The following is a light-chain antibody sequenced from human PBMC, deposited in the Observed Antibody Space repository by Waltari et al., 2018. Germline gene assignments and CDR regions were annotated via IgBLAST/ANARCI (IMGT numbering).Light chain of an antibody. V-gene: IGLV8-61*01. CDR1: SGSLSTTSS. CDR3: SLYMGSGIWV. J-gene: IGLJ3*02. Sequence: QTVVPQEPSLSVSPGGTVTLTCVLNSGSLSTTSSATWYQQTPGQAPRTLVYKGNSRSSGVPDRFSGSILGNKAALTITGAQAQDESDYYCSLYMGSGIWVFGGGTKLTVL. CDR2: KGN.